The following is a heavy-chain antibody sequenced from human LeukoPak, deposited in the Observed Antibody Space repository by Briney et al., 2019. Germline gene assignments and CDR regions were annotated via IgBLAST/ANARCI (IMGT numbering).Heavy chain of an antibody. V-gene: IGHV3-23*01. CDR2: ISGGGGST. J-gene: IGHJ5*02. Sequence: GGSLRLFCAASGFTFSNYALSWVRQAPGKGLEWVSGISGGGGSTYYADSVKGRFTISRDKSKNTLYLQMDSLRAEDTAVYYCAKVRDSATVTGRFDNWGQGTMVTVSS. CDR1: GFTFSNYA. D-gene: IGHD4-17*01. CDR3: AKVRDSATVTGRFDN.